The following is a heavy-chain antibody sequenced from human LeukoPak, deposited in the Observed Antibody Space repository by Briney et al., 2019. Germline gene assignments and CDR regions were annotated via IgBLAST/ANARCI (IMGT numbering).Heavy chain of an antibody. V-gene: IGHV3-48*03. J-gene: IGHJ5*02. D-gene: IGHD3-10*01. CDR1: GFTFNTFE. CDR3: ARNEGPWFGELLYP. Sequence: GGSLRLSCAASGFTFNTFEMTWVRQAPGKGLEWVSYISSSGSTTYYIDSVRGRFTISRDDAKNSLYLQMNSLRAEDTAVYYCARNEGPWFGELLYPWGQGALVTVSS. CDR2: ISSSGSTT.